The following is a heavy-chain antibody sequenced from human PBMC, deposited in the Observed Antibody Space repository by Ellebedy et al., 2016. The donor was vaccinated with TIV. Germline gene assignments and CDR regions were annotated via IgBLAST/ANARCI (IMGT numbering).Heavy chain of an antibody. V-gene: IGHV1-18*04. CDR2: ISAYNGNT. Sequence: ASVKVSCKASGYTFTSYGISWVRQAPGQGLEWMRWISAYNGNTNYAQKLQGRVTMTTDTSTSTAYMELRSLRSDDTAVYYCARGLDNGFGAIYYYYGMDVWGQGTTVTVSS. CDR1: GYTFTSYG. D-gene: IGHD3-10*01. J-gene: IGHJ6*02. CDR3: ARGLDNGFGAIYYYYGMDV.